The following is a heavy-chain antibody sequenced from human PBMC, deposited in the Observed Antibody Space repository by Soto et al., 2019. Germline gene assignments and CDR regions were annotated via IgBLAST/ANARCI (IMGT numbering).Heavy chain of an antibody. V-gene: IGHV1-18*01. D-gene: IGHD2-15*01. CDR2: TVANNGYT. Sequence: QVQLVQSGIEVKNPGASVKVSCKASGYAFTSFGISWVRQAPGQGLEWMGWTVANNGYTKYAQNLQGRVTLITDTATSTAYMERRGLMCDDTAVYYCARCSGGTCYASYAFDIWGQGTMVTVSS. CDR1: GYAFTSFG. CDR3: ARCSGGTCYASYAFDI. J-gene: IGHJ3*02.